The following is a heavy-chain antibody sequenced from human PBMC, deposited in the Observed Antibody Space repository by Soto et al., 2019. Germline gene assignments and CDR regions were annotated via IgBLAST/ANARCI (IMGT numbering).Heavy chain of an antibody. V-gene: IGHV4-59*01. Sequence: QVQLQESGPGLVKPSETLSLTCTVSGGSISSYYWSWIRQPPGKGLEWIGYIYYSGSTNYNPSLKTRATLSVDTSESEFCLKRISVTAAATAVYYCAIYGSGSSPRIDPGGQVTLVTIYS. CDR1: GGSISSYY. CDR2: IYYSGST. CDR3: AIYGSGSSPRIDP. D-gene: IGHD3-10*01. J-gene: IGHJ5*02.